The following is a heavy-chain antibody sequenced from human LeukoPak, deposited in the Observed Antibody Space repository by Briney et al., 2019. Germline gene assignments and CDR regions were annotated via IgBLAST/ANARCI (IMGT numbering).Heavy chain of an antibody. Sequence: GGSLRLSCAASGFTFSSYGMHWVRQAPGKGLEWVAFIRYDGSNKYYADSVKGRFTISRDNSKNTLYLQMNSLRAEDTAVYYCAKDLSRPFYYYYMDVWGKGTTVTVSS. V-gene: IGHV3-30*02. D-gene: IGHD3-3*02. CDR2: IRYDGSNK. CDR3: AKDLSRPFYYYYMDV. J-gene: IGHJ6*03. CDR1: GFTFSSYG.